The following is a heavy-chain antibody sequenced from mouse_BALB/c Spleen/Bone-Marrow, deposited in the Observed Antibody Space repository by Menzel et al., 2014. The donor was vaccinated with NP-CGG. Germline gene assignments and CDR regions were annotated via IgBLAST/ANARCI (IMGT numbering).Heavy chain of an antibody. CDR1: GYAFTNYL. D-gene: IGHD2-4*01. CDR2: INPGSGGT. CDR3: ARAIYYDGDDGGPFAY. V-gene: IGHV1-54*01. J-gene: IGHJ3*01. Sequence: VQLQQSGAELVRPGTSVKVSFKASGYAFTNYLIEWVKKRPGQGLEWIGVINPGSGGTNYMEKFMGKATLTADNSSSTAYMQVSSLAADDSAVYFCARAIYYDGDDGGPFAYWGQGTLVTVSA.